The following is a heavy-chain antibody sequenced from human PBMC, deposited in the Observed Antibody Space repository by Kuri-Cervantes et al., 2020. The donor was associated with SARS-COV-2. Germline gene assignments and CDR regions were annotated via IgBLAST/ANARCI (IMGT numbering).Heavy chain of an antibody. CDR3: ARDFGYCSGGSCSEDAFDI. CDR1: GGSISSGDYY. V-gene: IGHV4-30-4*02. D-gene: IGHD2-15*01. J-gene: IGHJ3*02. CDR2: IYYSGST. Sequence: SETLSLTCTVSGGSISSGDYYWSWIRQPPGKGLEWIGYIYYSGSTYYNPSLKSRVTISVDTSKNQFSLKLSSVTAADTAVYYCARDFGYCSGGSCSEDAFDIWGQGTMVTVSS.